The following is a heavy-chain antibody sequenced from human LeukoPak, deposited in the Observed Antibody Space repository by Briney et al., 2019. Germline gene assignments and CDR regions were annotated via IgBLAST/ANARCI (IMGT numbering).Heavy chain of an antibody. CDR1: GFTFSTYG. CDR2: ISYDGNNK. D-gene: IGHD6-13*01. V-gene: IGHV3-30*18. CDR3: AKDGYSSSWFPYFDY. Sequence: GGSLRLSCAASGFTFSTYGMQWVRQAPGKGLEWVAVISYDGNNKYYADSVKGRFTISRDDSKNTLYLQMNSLRAEDTAVYYCAKDGYSSSWFPYFDYWGQGTLVTVSS. J-gene: IGHJ4*02.